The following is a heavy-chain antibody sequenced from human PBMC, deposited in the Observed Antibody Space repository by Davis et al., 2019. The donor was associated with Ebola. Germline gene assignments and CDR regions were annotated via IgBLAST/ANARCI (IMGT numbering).Heavy chain of an antibody. CDR3: AKTRRQWLNDAFDI. CDR2: ISSSSSYI. D-gene: IGHD6-19*01. V-gene: IGHV3-21*04. CDR1: GFTFSSYS. J-gene: IGHJ3*02. Sequence: GESLKISCAASGFTFSSYSMNWVRQAPGKGLEWVSSISSSSSYIYYADSVKGRFTISRDNAKNSLYLQMNSLRAEDTALYYCAKTRRQWLNDAFDIWGQGTMVTVSS.